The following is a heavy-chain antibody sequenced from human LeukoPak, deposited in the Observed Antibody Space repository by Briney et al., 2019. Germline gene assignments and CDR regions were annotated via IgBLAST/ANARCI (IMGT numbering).Heavy chain of an antibody. J-gene: IGHJ4*02. CDR1: GYTFTGYY. CDR2: INPNSGGT. V-gene: IGHV1-2*02. Sequence: ASAKVSCKASGYTFTGYYIHWVRQAPGQGLEWMGWINPNSGGTNYAQKFQGRVTMTRDTSISTAYMELSRLTSDDTAVYYCARDAIVRDYSNSDYWGQETLVTVSS. D-gene: IGHD4-11*01. CDR3: ARDAIVRDYSNSDY.